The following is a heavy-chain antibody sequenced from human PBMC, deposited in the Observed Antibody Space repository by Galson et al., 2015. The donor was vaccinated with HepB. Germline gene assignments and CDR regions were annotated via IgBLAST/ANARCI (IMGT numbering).Heavy chain of an antibody. J-gene: IGHJ5*02. CDR1: GGSISSGGYS. D-gene: IGHD3-10*01. CDR2: IYHSGST. Sequence: TLSLTCAVSGGSISSGGYSWSWIRQPPGKGLEWIGYIYHSGSTYYNPSLKSRVTISVDRSKNQFSLKLSSVTAADTAVYYCASGEISTMVRGGWVGFDPWGQGTLVTVSS. CDR3: ASGEISTMVRGGWVGFDP. V-gene: IGHV4-30-2*01.